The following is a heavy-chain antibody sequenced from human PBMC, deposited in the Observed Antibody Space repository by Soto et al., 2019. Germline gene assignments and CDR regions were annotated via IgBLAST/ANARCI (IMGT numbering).Heavy chain of an antibody. J-gene: IGHJ2*01. D-gene: IGHD5-18*01. V-gene: IGHV4-30-2*01. Sequence: QPQLLESGSGLVKPSQTLSLTCVYSGGSISSGGYSWSWIRQPPGKGLEWIGSIYHGGSPSYNPSPKRRVSISVDRSKNQFSLRLTSVTAADTAVYYCARSGYSFGSYWYVDLWGRGTLVSVSS. CDR1: GGSISSGGYS. CDR3: ARSGYSFGSYWYVDL. CDR2: IYHGGSP.